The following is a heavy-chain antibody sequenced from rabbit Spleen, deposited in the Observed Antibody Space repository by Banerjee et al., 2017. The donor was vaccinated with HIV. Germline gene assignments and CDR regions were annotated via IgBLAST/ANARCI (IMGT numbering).Heavy chain of an antibody. D-gene: IGHD8-1*01. CDR1: GFTISSYW. CDR2: IYAGSSGFT. V-gene: IGHV1S45*01. J-gene: IGHJ6*01. CDR3: ARDTGSSFSSYGMDL. Sequence: QEQLEESGGRLVQPGGSLTLSCKGSGFTISSYWMNWVRQAPGKGLEWISCIYAGSSGFTYSASWAKGRFTISKTSSTTVTLQMTSLTAADTATYFCARDTGSSFSSYGMDLWGPGTLVTVS.